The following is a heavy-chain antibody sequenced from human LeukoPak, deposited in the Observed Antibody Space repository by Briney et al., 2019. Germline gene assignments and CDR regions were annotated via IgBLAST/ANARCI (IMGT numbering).Heavy chain of an antibody. J-gene: IGHJ5*02. Sequence: ASVKVSCKASGYTFTDYSFYWVRQAPGQGLEWVAWIHPNSGATNYTQKLQGRVTMTRDTSISTVYMELGSLTSDDTAVYYCARNGGGLDLWGQGTLVTVSS. CDR1: GYTFTDYS. V-gene: IGHV1-2*02. CDR2: IHPNSGAT. CDR3: ARNGGGLDL. D-gene: IGHD2-8*01.